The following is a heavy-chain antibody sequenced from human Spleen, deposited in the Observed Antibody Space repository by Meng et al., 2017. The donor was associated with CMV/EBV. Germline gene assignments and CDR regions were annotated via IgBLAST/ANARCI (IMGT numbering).Heavy chain of an antibody. Sequence: ASVKVSCKASGYTFSGSYIHWVRQAPGQGLEWMGWMNPYTGGTNYAQKFQGRVTMTRDTSISTAYMELSRLRSDDTAVYYCARFPVGATARHYWGQGTLVTVSS. V-gene: IGHV1-2*02. D-gene: IGHD1-26*01. J-gene: IGHJ4*02. CDR2: MNPYTGGT. CDR3: ARFPVGATARHY. CDR1: GYTFSGSY.